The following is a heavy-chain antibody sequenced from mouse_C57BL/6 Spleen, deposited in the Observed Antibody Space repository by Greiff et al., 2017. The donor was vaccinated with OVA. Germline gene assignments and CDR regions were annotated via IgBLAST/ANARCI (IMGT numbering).Heavy chain of an antibody. CDR2: ISSGSSTI. D-gene: IGHD1-1*01. CDR1: GFTFSDYG. J-gene: IGHJ4*01. V-gene: IGHV5-17*01. Sequence: DVHLVESGGGLVKPGGSLKLSCAASGFTFSDYGMHWVRQAPEKGLEWVAYISSGSSTIYYADTVKGRFTISRDNAKNTLFLQMTSLRSEDTAMYYCASPLRGYYAMDYWGQGTSVTVSS. CDR3: ASPLRGYYAMDY.